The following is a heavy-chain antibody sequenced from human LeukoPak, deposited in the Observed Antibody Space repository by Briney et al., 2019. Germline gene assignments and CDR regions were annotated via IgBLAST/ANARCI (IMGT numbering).Heavy chain of an antibody. V-gene: IGHV1-2*02. J-gene: IGHJ4*02. CDR3: ARGVLYDFWSGYSRSERYYFDY. D-gene: IGHD3-3*01. Sequence: NYAQKFQGRVTMTRDTSISTAYMELSRLRSDDTAVYYCARGVLYDFWSGYSRSERYYFDYWGQGTLVTVSS.